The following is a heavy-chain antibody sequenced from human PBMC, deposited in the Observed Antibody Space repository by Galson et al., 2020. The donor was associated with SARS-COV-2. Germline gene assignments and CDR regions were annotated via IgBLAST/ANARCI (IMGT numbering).Heavy chain of an antibody. D-gene: IGHD3-22*01. CDR2: VYDDGTTT. V-gene: IGHV3-74*03. J-gene: IGHJ6*02. CDR3: ARDRMVNDYDSSRGGYYYNYYGMDV. CDR1: GFTFSSYG. Sequence: PGGSLRLSCAASGFTFSSYGMHWVRQAPGKGLVWVSRVYDDGTTTTYADSVKGRFTITRDNAKNTVYLQMNSLRAEDTAVYYCARDRMVNDYDSSRGGYYYNYYGMDVWGQGTTVTVSS.